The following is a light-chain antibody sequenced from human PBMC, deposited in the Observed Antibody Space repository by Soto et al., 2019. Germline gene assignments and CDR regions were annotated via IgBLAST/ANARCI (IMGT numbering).Light chain of an antibody. J-gene: IGLJ1*01. CDR1: SSDIGFYNY. CDR3: GSYRNSNIFV. CDR2: DVT. Sequence: QSVLTQPASLSGSPGQSITISCAGTSSDIGFYNYVSWYQQHPGQAPKLIIYDVTHRPTGVSDRFSGSTSGSAAALTISGLQPADEADYYCGSYRNSNIFVFGTGTKVTDL. V-gene: IGLV2-14*03.